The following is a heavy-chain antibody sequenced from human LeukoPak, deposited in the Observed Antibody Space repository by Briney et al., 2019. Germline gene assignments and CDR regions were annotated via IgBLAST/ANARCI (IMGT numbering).Heavy chain of an antibody. Sequence: PSETLSLTCTVSGGSISSSSYYWGWIRQPPGKGLEWIGSIYYSGSTYYNPSLKSRVTISVDTSKNQFSLKLSSVTAADTAVYYCARHPPALDAFDIWGQGTMVTVSS. CDR2: IYYSGST. V-gene: IGHV4-39*01. J-gene: IGHJ3*02. CDR1: GGSISSSSYY. CDR3: ARHPPALDAFDI.